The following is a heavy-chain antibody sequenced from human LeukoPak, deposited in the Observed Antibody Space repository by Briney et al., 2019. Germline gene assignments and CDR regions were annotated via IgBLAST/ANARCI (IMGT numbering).Heavy chain of an antibody. CDR2: IIPMFGIV. V-gene: IGHV1-69*04. J-gene: IGHJ4*02. CDR1: GGTLSSYD. CDR3: ARADSSGYSLDENFDY. D-gene: IGHD3-22*01. Sequence: GSSVKVSCKASGGTLSSYDINWVRQAPGQGPEWIGRIIPMFGIVNYAQNFQGRVTITADKSTNTTYMELSSLRSEDTAFYYCARADSSGYSLDENFDYWGQGTLVTVSS.